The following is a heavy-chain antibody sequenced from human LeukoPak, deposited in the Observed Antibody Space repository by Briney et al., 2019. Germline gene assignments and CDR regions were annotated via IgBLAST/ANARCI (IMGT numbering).Heavy chain of an antibody. J-gene: IGHJ6*03. CDR2: ISGSGDST. D-gene: IGHD1-14*01. CDR3: AKTPDYYFYCMDV. Sequence: GASLRPSGAASGFTFSSYAMSWARQAPGKGLEWFSGISGSGDSTYYAESMKGRFTISRDNSKATLYLQMNGLRAEDTAVYYCAKTPDYYFYCMDVWGKGTTVTVSS. CDR1: GFTFSSYA. V-gene: IGHV3-23*01.